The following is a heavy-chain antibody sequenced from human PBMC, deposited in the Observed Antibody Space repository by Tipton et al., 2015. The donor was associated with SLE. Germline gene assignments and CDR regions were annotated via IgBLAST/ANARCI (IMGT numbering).Heavy chain of an antibody. CDR3: ARQGTGFGSGRDDY. Sequence: TLSLTCTIYGGSFSGYHWSWIRQPPGKGLEWIGEINYSGSTNYNPSLKSRVTTSVDTSKNHFSLSLYSVTVEDTAVYYCARQGTGFGSGRDDYWGQGILVTVSS. CDR2: INYSGST. V-gene: IGHV4-34*01. J-gene: IGHJ4*02. D-gene: IGHD1-14*01. CDR1: GGSFSGYH.